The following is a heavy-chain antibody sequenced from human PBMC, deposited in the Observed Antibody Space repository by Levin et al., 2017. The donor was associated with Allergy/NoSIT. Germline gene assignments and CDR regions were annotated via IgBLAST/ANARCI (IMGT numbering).Heavy chain of an antibody. CDR1: GYTLTELS. J-gene: IGHJ6*02. Sequence: ASVKVSCKVSGYTLTELSMHWVRQAPGKGLEWMGGFDPEDGETIYAQKFQGRVTMTEDTSTDTAYMELSSLRSEDTAVYYCATEGTTGTTYYYGMDVWGQGTTVTVSS. D-gene: IGHD1-1*01. V-gene: IGHV1-24*01. CDR2: FDPEDGET. CDR3: ATEGTTGTTYYYGMDV.